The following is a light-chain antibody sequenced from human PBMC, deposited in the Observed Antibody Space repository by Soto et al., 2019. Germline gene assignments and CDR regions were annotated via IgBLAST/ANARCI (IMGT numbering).Light chain of an antibody. CDR1: SSDVGSYNL. Sequence: QSALTQPASVSGSPGQSITISCTGTSSDVGSYNLVSWYQQHPGKAPKLMIYEVSERPSGVSNRCSGSKSGNTASLTISGLKAEDEADYYCIADAGSSTSYVFGTGTKLTVL. J-gene: IGLJ1*01. CDR2: EVS. V-gene: IGLV2-23*02. CDR3: IADAGSSTSYV.